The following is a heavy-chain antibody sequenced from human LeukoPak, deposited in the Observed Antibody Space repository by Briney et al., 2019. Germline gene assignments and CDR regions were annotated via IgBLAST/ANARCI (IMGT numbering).Heavy chain of an antibody. V-gene: IGHV3-30*02. CDR2: LRYDGTQE. D-gene: IGHD3-3*01. Sequence: SGGSLRLSCAASGFTFSNYGMHWVRQAPGKGLEGVAFLRYDGTQEHFADSVKGRFTISRDNSKNTLYLQMNGLRVEDTAVYYCAKSDSFGPNPYYYYYYMDVWGKGTTVSVSS. CDR1: GFTFSNYG. CDR3: AKSDSFGPNPYYYYYYMDV. J-gene: IGHJ6*03.